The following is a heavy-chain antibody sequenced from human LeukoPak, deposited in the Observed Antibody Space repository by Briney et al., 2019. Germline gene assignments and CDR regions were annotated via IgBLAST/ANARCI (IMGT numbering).Heavy chain of an antibody. CDR2: ISWDGGST. J-gene: IGHJ4*02. CDR1: GFTFDDYA. CDR3: AKDRSSGYDYGYFDY. V-gene: IGHV3-43D*03. Sequence: GGSLRLSCAASGFTFDDYAMHWVRQAPGKGLEWVSGISWDGGSTYYADSVKGRFTISRDNSKNSLYLQMNSLRAEDTALYYCAKDRSSGYDYGYFDYWGQGTLVTVSS. D-gene: IGHD5-12*01.